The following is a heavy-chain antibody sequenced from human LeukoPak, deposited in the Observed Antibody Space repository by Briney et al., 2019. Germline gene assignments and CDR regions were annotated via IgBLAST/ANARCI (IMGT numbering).Heavy chain of an antibody. CDR1: GGSISGYY. V-gene: IGHV4-4*07. CDR2: IHASGIT. CDR3: ASQSLGYSGYDPYFDY. Sequence: SETLSLTCTVSGGSISGYYWSWLRQPAGKGLEWIGRIHASGITNYNPSLKSRVTMSIDTSKNQFSLKLSSVTAADTAVYYCASQSLGYSGYDPYFDYWGQGTLITVSS. J-gene: IGHJ4*02. D-gene: IGHD5-12*01.